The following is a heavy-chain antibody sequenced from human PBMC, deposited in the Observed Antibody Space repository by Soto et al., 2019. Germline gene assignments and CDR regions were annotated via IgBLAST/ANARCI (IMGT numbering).Heavy chain of an antibody. V-gene: IGHV1-18*01. CDR3: ARAENEKYCTNGVCYTGQDY. D-gene: IGHD2-8*01. Sequence: QVQLVQSGAEVKKPGASVKVSCKASGYTFTSYGISWVRQAPGQGLEWMGWISAYNGNTNYAQKLQGRVTMTTDTSTSTAYMELRSLRSDDTAVYYCARAENEKYCTNGVCYTGQDYWGQGTLVTVSS. CDR2: ISAYNGNT. CDR1: GYTFTSYG. J-gene: IGHJ4*02.